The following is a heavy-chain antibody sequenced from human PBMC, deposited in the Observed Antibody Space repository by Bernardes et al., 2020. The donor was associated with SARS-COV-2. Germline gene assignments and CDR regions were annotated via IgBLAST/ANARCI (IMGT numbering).Heavy chain of an antibody. CDR2: INPNSGVT. CDR1: EYIFTAYY. CDR3: VREGHCSSTSCSLDY. Sequence: ASLKVSCKASEYIFTAYYMHWVRQAPGQGLEWMGWINPNSGVTNYAQNFQGSVTMTRDTSISTAYMELSRLRSDDTAVYYCVREGHCSSTSCSLDYWGQGTLVTVSS. V-gene: IGHV1-2*02. J-gene: IGHJ4*02. D-gene: IGHD2-2*01.